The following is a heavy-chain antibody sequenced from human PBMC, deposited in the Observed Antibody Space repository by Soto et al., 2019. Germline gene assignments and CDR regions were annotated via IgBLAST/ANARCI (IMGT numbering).Heavy chain of an antibody. D-gene: IGHD1-1*01. J-gene: IGHJ6*02. V-gene: IGHV3-11*01. CDR1: GFPFSDYD. Sequence: XGSLRLTCAASGFPFSDYDMSWIRQAPGKGLERASYMSNSGNSIDYADSVKGRFTISRDNAKNSLYLQMNSLRAEDTAVYYCAKERRHDDPVWRGMDVWGQGTTVTVPS. CDR2: MSNSGNSI. CDR3: AKERRHDDPVWRGMDV.